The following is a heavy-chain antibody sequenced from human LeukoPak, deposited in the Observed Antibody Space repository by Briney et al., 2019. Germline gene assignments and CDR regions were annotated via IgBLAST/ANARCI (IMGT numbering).Heavy chain of an antibody. D-gene: IGHD1-14*01. CDR2: IAYDGSRA. Sequence: PGGSQRLSCAGSGFTIGGYGMHWFRQTPGKGLEWVAVIAYDGSRAFYADSVKGRFTISRDNSKNTMSVQMDDLRAEDTAVYYCTRYNNDHFDYWGQGTLVTVSS. CDR3: TRYNNDHFDY. CDR1: GFTIGGYG. V-gene: IGHV3-33*01. J-gene: IGHJ4*02.